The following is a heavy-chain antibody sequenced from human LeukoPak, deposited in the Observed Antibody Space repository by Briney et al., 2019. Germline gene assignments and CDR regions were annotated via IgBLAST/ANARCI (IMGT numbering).Heavy chain of an antibody. CDR2: INHSGST. Sequence: PGGSLRLSCAASGFSFSSSSMNWIRQPPGKGLEWIGEINHSGSTNYNPSLKSRVTISVDTSKNQFSLKLSSVTAADTAVYYCAANNPVVPAAMPLGYWGQGTLVTVSS. J-gene: IGHJ4*02. CDR3: AANNPVVPAAMPLGY. D-gene: IGHD2-2*01. CDR1: GFSFSSSS. V-gene: IGHV4-34*08.